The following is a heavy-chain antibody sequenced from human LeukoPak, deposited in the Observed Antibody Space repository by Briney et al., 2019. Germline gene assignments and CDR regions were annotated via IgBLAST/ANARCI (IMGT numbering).Heavy chain of an antibody. D-gene: IGHD2-15*01. CDR1: GFTFDDYA. J-gene: IGHJ4*02. CDR3: AKSPLDYCSGTTCYLYFDY. V-gene: IGHV3-23*01. CDR2: ISSGSGST. Sequence: PGGSLRLSCAASGFTFDDYAMHWVRQAPGKGLEWVSGISSGSGSTYYADSVKGRFTISRDNSKNTMYLHINSLRAEDTAVYYCAKSPLDYCSGTTCYLYFDYWGQGILVTVSS.